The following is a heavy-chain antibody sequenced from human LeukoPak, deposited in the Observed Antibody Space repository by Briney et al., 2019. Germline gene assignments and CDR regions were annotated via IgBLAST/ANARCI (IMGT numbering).Heavy chain of an antibody. CDR2: IRSKANSYAT. J-gene: IGHJ1*01. Sequence: GGSLRLSCAASGFTFSGSAMHWVRQASGKGLEWVGRIRSKANSYATAYAASVKGRFTISRDDSKNTAYLQMNSLKTEDTAVYYCTTNLFSGWYGEYFQHWGQGTLVTVSS. CDR3: TTNLFSGWYGEYFQH. V-gene: IGHV3-73*01. CDR1: GFTFSGSA. D-gene: IGHD6-19*01.